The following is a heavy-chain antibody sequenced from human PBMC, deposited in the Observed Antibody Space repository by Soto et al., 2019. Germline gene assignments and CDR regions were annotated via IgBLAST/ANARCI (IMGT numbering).Heavy chain of an antibody. D-gene: IGHD2-21*02. Sequence: QITLKESGPTLVKPTQTLTLTCTFSGFSLSTSGVGVGWIRQTPGKALEWLALIYWDDDKRYRPSLKSRLTITKDTAKHQVVLTRTNMDPVATATYSCAHRLAGDKFESWGQGTLVTVSS. V-gene: IGHV2-5*02. J-gene: IGHJ4*02. CDR2: IYWDDDK. CDR1: GFSLSTSGVG. CDR3: AHRLAGDKFES.